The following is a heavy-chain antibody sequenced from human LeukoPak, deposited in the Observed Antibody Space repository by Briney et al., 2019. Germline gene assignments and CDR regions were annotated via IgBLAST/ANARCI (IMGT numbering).Heavy chain of an antibody. Sequence: PGGALRLSCAASGFTVSNNYMSWVRQAPEKGLEWVSAISGSGGSTYYADSVKGRFTISRDNSKNTLYLQMNSLRAEDTAVYYCAKLAVWNLRHFDCWGQGTLVTVSS. V-gene: IGHV3-23*01. D-gene: IGHD1-1*01. CDR2: ISGSGGST. CDR3: AKLAVWNLRHFDC. CDR1: GFTVSNNY. J-gene: IGHJ4*02.